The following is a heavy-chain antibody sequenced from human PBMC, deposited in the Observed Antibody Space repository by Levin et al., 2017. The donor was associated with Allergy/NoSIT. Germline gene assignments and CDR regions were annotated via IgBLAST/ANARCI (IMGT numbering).Heavy chain of an antibody. CDR1: GFAFSAYA. Sequence: LSLTCAASGFAFSAYAMKWIRPAPGKGLEWVSMISDSGTITRYADSLKGRFTISRDNSKNTVFLQMNNLRAEDTAIYYCATHWGKVRGGDSWGQGTLVTVSS. CDR2: ISDSGTIT. CDR3: ATHWGKVRGGDS. D-gene: IGHD3-10*01. V-gene: IGHV3-23*01. J-gene: IGHJ5*01.